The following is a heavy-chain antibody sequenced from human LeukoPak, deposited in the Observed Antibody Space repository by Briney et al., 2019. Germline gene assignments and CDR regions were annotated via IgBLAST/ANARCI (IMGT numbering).Heavy chain of an antibody. CDR3: ARAPRPYSSYPMSPFYYFDY. D-gene: IGHD6-6*01. Sequence: SVKVSCKASGGTFISYAISWVRQAPGQGLEWMGGIIPIFGTANYAQKFQGRVTITADESTSTAYMELSSLRSEDTAVYYCARAPRPYSSYPMSPFYYFDYWGQGTLVTVSS. V-gene: IGHV1-69*13. J-gene: IGHJ4*02. CDR2: IIPIFGTA. CDR1: GGTFISYA.